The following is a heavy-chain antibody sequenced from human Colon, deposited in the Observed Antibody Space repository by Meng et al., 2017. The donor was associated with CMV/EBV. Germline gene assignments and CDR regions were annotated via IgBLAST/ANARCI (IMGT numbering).Heavy chain of an antibody. CDR1: GITLSRHG. CDR3: VKGSTPGGGYLAF. V-gene: IGHV3-30*02. J-gene: IGHJ4*02. CDR2: SRFDGQSK. D-gene: IGHD3-16*02. Sequence: GGSLRLSCAVSGITLSRHGIHWVRQAPGKGLEWVAFSRFDGQSKYAESVKGRFTISRDNSRNTVFLQMNSLRVEDTAVYYCVKGSTPGGGYLAFWGQGTRVTVSS.